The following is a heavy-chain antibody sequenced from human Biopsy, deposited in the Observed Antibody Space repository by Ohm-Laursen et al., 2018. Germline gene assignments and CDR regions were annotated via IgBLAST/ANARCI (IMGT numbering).Heavy chain of an antibody. D-gene: IGHD5-12*01. CDR2: INRSGST. Sequence: TLSLTCVVNGESSSGYFWNWIRQPPGKGLEWIGEINRSGSTKYNPSLKRRATLSADSSNSQFSLRLTSVTAADTAIYYCARGSGYFKLDVWGQGTTVTVSS. CDR1: GESSSGYF. CDR3: ARGSGYFKLDV. V-gene: IGHV4-34*01. J-gene: IGHJ6*02.